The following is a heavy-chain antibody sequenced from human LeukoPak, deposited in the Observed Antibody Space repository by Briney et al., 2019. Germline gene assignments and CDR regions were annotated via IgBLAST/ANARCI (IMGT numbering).Heavy chain of an antibody. CDR3: VSLYSSNY. CDR2: ISGGGGST. V-gene: IGHV3-23*01. CDR1: GFPLSSYA. D-gene: IGHD6-19*01. Sequence: PGGSLRLSCAASGFPLSSYAMSWVRQAPGKGLEWVSGISGGGGSTFYADSVKGRFTISRDNSKNTLYLQMNSLRAEDTAVYYCVSLYSSNYWGQGTLVTVSS. J-gene: IGHJ4*02.